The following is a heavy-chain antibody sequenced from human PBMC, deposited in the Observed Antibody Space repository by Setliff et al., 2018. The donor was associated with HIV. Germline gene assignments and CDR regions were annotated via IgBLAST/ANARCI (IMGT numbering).Heavy chain of an antibody. CDR3: ARHYGAVKSVVTVVAKYFPH. CDR2: IYYRGNT. CDR1: GGSIRSSSYY. D-gene: IGHD2-21*02. Sequence: NPSETLSLTCNVSGGSIRSSSYYWGWIRQPPGKGLEWIGSIYYRGNTYYNPSLKSRVTISVDTSKNQFPLKLTSVTAADTAVYYCARHYGAVKSVVTVVAKYFPHWGQGTLVTVSS. J-gene: IGHJ1*01. V-gene: IGHV4-39*01.